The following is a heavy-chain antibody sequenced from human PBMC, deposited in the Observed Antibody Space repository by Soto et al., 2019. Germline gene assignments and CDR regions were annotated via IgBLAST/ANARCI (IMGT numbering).Heavy chain of an antibody. D-gene: IGHD5-18*01. CDR2: IYYSGST. V-gene: IGHV4-59*01. J-gene: IGHJ4*02. CDR1: GGSISSYY. Sequence: SETLSLTCTVSGGSISSYYWSWIRQPPGKGLEWIGYIYYSGSTNYNPSLKSRVTISVDTSKNQFSLKLSSVTAADTAVYYCARDNGYSYGYTIDHWGQGTLVNVSS. CDR3: ARDNGYSYGYTIDH.